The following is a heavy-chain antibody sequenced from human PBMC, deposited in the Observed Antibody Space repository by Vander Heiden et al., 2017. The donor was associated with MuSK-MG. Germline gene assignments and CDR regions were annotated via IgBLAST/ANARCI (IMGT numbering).Heavy chain of an antibody. CDR2: ISSSSSNI. CDR3: ATDRGYSDY. V-gene: IGHV3-21*01. CDR1: GFTFSSYT. J-gene: IGHJ4*02. Sequence: EVQLVESGGGLVKPGGSLRLSCAASGFTFSSYTMNGVRQAPGKGLEWVSSISSSSSNIYYVDSVKGRFTISRDNAKNSLYLQMNSLRAEDTGVYYCATDRGYSDYWGQGTLVTVSS. D-gene: IGHD2-21*01.